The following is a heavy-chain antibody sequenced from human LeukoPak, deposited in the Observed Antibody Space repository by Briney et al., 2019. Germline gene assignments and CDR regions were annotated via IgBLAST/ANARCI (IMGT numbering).Heavy chain of an antibody. CDR1: GGSISSGNFY. Sequence: QASQTLSLTCTVSGGSISSGNFYWSWIRQPPGKGLEWIGYIFYLGSTYYNPSLKSRVTMSVDTSKNQFSLKLRSVTAADTAVYYCARKYPDHWFDPWGQGTLVTVSS. J-gene: IGHJ5*02. CDR3: ARKYPDHWFDP. D-gene: IGHD6-6*01. CDR2: IFYLGST. V-gene: IGHV4-30-4*01.